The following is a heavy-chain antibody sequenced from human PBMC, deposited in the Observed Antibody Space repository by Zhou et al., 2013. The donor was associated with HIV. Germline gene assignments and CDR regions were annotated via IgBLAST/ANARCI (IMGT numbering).Heavy chain of an antibody. CDR3: ATVPRSGTKYYYYMDV. J-gene: IGHJ6*03. V-gene: IGHV1-69*12. CDR1: GGTFTSHP. CDR2: IIPILRTA. Sequence: HVQLVQSGTEVKKPGSSVKVSCKIFGGNPGGTFTSHPISWVRQAPGQGLEWMGGIIPILRTANYAQKFQGRVTITADESTSTVYMELSSLRSEDTAVYYCATVPRSGTKYYYYMDVWGGGTTVTVS.